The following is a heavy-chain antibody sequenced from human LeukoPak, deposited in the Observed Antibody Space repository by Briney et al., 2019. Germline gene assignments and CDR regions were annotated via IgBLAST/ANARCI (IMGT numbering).Heavy chain of an antibody. Sequence: GGSLRLSCAVSGFKFSSYSMNWVRQAPGKGLEWVSYISSSSSTMYYADSVKGRFTISRDNAKNSLYLQMNSLRAEDTAVYYCARYPDYGDFTGGAFDIWGQGTMVTVSS. J-gene: IGHJ3*02. CDR1: GFKFSSYS. V-gene: IGHV3-48*04. D-gene: IGHD4-17*01. CDR3: ARYPDYGDFTGGAFDI. CDR2: ISSSSSTM.